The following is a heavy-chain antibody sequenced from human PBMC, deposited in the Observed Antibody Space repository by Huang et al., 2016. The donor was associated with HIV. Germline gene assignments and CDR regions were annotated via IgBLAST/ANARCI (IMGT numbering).Heavy chain of an antibody. CDR1: GGSFSTYY. J-gene: IGHJ2*01. Sequence: QVQLHQWGAGLLKPSETLSLTCAVYGGSFSTYYWSWIRPPPTTRLEWLGEINHSGRTNYNPSLKSRVTISVDTSKNQFSLKLNSVTAADTAVYYCARGFYHDSSTYWFFDVWGRGTLVTVSS. CDR2: INHSGRT. D-gene: IGHD3-22*01. CDR3: ARGFYHDSSTYWFFDV. V-gene: IGHV4-34*01.